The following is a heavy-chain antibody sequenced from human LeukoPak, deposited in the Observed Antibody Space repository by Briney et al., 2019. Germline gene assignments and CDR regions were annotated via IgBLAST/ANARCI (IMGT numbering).Heavy chain of an antibody. J-gene: IGHJ4*02. CDR3: ARVGRTYYYDSSGYSTRKGLDY. CDR2: IYTSGST. Sequence: ASETLSLTCTVSGGSISSYYWSWIRQPAGKGLEWIGRIYTSGSTNYNPSLKSRVTMSVDTSKNQFSLKLSSVTAADTAVYYCARVGRTYYYDSSGYSTRKGLDYWGQGTLVTVSS. V-gene: IGHV4-4*07. CDR1: GGSISSYY. D-gene: IGHD3-22*01.